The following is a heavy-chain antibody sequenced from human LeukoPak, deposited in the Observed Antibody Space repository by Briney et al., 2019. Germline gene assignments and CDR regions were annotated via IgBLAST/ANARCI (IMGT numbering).Heavy chain of an antibody. D-gene: IGHD6-13*01. V-gene: IGHV3-30-3*01. CDR2: ISYDGSNK. CDR3: ARDSIAAAGDSDFDY. Sequence: PGGSLRLSCAASGFTFSSYVMHWVREAPGKGLEWVAVISYDGSNKYYADSVKGRFTISRDNSKNTLYLQMNSLRAEDTAVYYCARDSIAAAGDSDFDYWGQGTLVTVSS. J-gene: IGHJ4*02. CDR1: GFTFSSYV.